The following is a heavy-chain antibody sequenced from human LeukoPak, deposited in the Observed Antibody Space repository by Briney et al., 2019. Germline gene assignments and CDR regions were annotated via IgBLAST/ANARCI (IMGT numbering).Heavy chain of an antibody. CDR3: GRDALVGYFSYYYMDV. CDR1: GGAITSHY. V-gene: IGHV4-59*11. CDR2: ISNSGST. Sequence: KPSEPLSLTCSVSGGAITSHYWTWIRQSPVKGLEWIGDISNSGSTSYNPSLKSRVTISIDTSKNQLSLKLSSVTAADTAVYYCGRDALVGYFSYYYMDVWGKGTTVTVSS. D-gene: IGHD2-15*01. J-gene: IGHJ6*03.